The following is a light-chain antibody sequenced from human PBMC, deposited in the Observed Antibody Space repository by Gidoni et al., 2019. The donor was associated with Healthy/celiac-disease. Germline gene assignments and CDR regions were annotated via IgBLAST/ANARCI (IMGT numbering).Light chain of an antibody. CDR1: QSISSY. J-gene: IGKJ2*01. CDR3: QQSYSAPST. Sequence: EIQMTQSPSSLSASVGDRVTITCLASQSISSYLNWYQQKPGKAPKFLIYAASSLQSGVPSRFSGSGSGTDFTLTIISLQPADFATYYCQQSYSAPSTFGQXTKLEIK. V-gene: IGKV1-39*01. CDR2: AAS.